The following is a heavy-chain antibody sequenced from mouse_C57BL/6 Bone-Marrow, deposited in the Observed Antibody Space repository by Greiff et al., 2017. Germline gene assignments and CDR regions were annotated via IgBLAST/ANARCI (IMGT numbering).Heavy chain of an antibody. J-gene: IGHJ2*01. CDR2: IDPENGDT. D-gene: IGHD4-1*01. CDR1: GFNIKDDY. Sequence: VQLQQSGAELVRPGASVKLSCTASGFNIKDDYMHWVKQRPEQGLEWIGWIDPENGDTEYATKFQGKATITADTSSNTASLQLSSLTSEDTAFYYCTTLGCYYFDYWGQGTTLTVSS. V-gene: IGHV14-4*01. CDR3: TTLGCYYFDY.